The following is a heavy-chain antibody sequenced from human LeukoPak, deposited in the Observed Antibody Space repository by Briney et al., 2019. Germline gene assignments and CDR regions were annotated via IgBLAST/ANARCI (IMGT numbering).Heavy chain of an antibody. Sequence: GGSLRLSCAASGFTFTNAWMNWVREAPGKGLEWVGRIKSDSDGGTTDYAAPVKGRFTISRDDSKHTVYLQMDSLKFEDTAVYYCSTLLHWGQGALVTVSS. J-gene: IGHJ4*02. CDR1: GFTFTNAW. V-gene: IGHV3-15*07. CDR3: STLLH. CDR2: IKSDSDGGTT.